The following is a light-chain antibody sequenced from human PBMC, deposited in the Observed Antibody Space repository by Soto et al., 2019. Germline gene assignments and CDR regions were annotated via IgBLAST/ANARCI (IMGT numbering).Light chain of an antibody. J-gene: IGLJ1*01. Sequence: QSVLTQPPSAPGSPGQSVTISCTGTSGGVGGYYYVSWYQHHPGKVPKLIIYEVTKRPSGVPDRFSGSKSGNTASLTVSGLQAEDEADYYCMSYVGSNIFVFGTGTKVTVL. CDR2: EVT. CDR1: SGGVGGYYY. V-gene: IGLV2-8*01. CDR3: MSYVGSNIFV.